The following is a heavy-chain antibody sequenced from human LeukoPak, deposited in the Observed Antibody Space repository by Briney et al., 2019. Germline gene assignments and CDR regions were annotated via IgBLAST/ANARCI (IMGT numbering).Heavy chain of an antibody. Sequence: ASVKVSCKASGYTFTGHYMHWVRQAPGQGLEWMGWISAYNGNTNYAQKLQGRVTMTTDTSTSTAYMELRSLRSDDTAVYYCARDYDFWSGPRQKTTDEFDPWGQGTLVTVSS. V-gene: IGHV1-18*04. CDR2: ISAYNGNT. D-gene: IGHD3-3*01. J-gene: IGHJ5*02. CDR3: ARDYDFWSGPRQKTTDEFDP. CDR1: GYTFTGHY.